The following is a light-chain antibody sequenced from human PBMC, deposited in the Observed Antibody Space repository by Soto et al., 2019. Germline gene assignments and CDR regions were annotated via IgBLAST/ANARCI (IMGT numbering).Light chain of an antibody. CDR3: QQYGSSPPYT. CDR1: QSVSSSH. J-gene: IGKJ2*01. Sequence: EIVLTQSPGTLSLSPGERATLSCRASQSVSSSHLAWYQQKPGQAPRLLIYGASSRATGIPDRFSGSGSGTDFTLTISRLEPEDFAVYYCQQYGSSPPYTFGQGTKVDIK. V-gene: IGKV3-20*01. CDR2: GAS.